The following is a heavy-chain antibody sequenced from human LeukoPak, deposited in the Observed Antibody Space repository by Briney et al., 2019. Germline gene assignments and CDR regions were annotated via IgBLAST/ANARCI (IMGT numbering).Heavy chain of an antibody. CDR3: AKGSAYDPRDY. CDR2: ISGSGGST. D-gene: IGHD3-22*01. V-gene: IGHV3-23*01. CDR1: GFTFSTYA. J-gene: IGHJ4*02. Sequence: GGSLRLSCAASGFTFSTYAMNWVRQAPGKGLDWVSGISGSGGSTYYADSVKGRFTISRDNSKNTLYLQMNSLRAEDTAVYYCAKGSAYDPRDYWGQGTLVTVSS.